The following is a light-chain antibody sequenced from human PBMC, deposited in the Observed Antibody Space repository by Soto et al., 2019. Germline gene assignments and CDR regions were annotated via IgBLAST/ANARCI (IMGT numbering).Light chain of an antibody. J-gene: IGLJ2*01. Sequence: QSALTQPASVSGSPGQSITISCTGTSSDVGGYNYVSWYQQHPGKAPKLMIYDVSNRPSGVSNRFSGYKSGNTASLTISGLQAEDEADYYCSSYTSISTLVVFGGGIKRTVL. CDR1: SSDVGGYNY. V-gene: IGLV2-14*01. CDR3: SSYTSISTLVV. CDR2: DVS.